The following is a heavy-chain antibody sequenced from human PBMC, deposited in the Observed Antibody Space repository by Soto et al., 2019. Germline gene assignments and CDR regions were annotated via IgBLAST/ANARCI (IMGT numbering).Heavy chain of an antibody. CDR1: GGTISGYY. V-gene: IGHV4-4*07. D-gene: IGHD3-3*01. CDR3: ARGQRFSDWFDP. CDR2: IYSSWNT. Sequence: QVHLQESGPGLVKPSETLSLTCSVSGGTISGYYWTWIRQPAGKGLEWIGRIYSSWNTKYNPSLQSPVTMSLDTSNNQFSLRLTSVTAADTAVYYCARGQRFSDWFDPWGQGTLVTVSS. J-gene: IGHJ5*02.